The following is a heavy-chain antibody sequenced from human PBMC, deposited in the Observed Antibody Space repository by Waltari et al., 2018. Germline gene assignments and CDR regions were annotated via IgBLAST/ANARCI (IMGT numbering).Heavy chain of an antibody. V-gene: IGHV1-18*01. J-gene: IGHJ4*02. CDR3: ARDAFRFLDF. Sequence: QVHLVQSGTEVQQPGASVKVSCKASGYRFTSDGITWVRQAPGQGLEWMGWINTYDGNTNYGQELQGRLTMTTDTITTTAYMELRGLRADDTALYFCARDAFRFLDFWGQGTLVTVSS. CDR1: GYRFTSDG. CDR2: INTYDGNT. D-gene: IGHD3-3*01.